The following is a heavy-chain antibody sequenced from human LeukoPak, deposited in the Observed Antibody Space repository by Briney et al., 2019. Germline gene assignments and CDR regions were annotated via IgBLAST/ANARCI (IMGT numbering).Heavy chain of an antibody. V-gene: IGHV3-48*04. CDR1: GFTSTIYS. CDR3: ARDRGVAGLFDY. D-gene: IGHD6-19*01. Sequence: GGSLRLSCTASGFTSTIYSVNWVRQAPGKGLEWVSYISTSSSTIYYADSVKGRFTISRDNAKNSLYLQINSLRAEDTAVYYCARDRGVAGLFDYWGQGILVTVSS. CDR2: ISTSSSTI. J-gene: IGHJ4*02.